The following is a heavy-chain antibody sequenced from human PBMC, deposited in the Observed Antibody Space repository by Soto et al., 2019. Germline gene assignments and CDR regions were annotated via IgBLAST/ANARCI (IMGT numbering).Heavy chain of an antibody. CDR2: IYYSGTT. V-gene: IGHV4-59*05. Sequence: SETLSLTCNVSGGSISKFYWAWIRKTAGNGLEWIGSIYYSGTTYYNPSLKSRVTISADTSKNQFSLKLSSVTAADTAVYYCARLKGAFTITTYNWFDPWGQGTLVTVSS. CDR1: GGSISKFY. D-gene: IGHD3-22*01. J-gene: IGHJ5*02. CDR3: ARLKGAFTITTYNWFDP.